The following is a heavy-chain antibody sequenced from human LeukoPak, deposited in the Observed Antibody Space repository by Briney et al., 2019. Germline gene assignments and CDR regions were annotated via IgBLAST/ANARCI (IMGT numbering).Heavy chain of an antibody. D-gene: IGHD2-8*02. V-gene: IGHV3-74*01. CDR3: ARGGRTALVWPPPDY. Sequence: GGSLRLSCAASGFTFSNYWMHWVRQAPGKGLVWVSRINSDGSSTSYADSVKGRFTISRDNAKNTLYLQMNSLRAEDTAVYHRARGGRTALVWPPPDYWGQGTLVTVSS. J-gene: IGHJ4*02. CDR1: GFTFSNYW. CDR2: INSDGSST.